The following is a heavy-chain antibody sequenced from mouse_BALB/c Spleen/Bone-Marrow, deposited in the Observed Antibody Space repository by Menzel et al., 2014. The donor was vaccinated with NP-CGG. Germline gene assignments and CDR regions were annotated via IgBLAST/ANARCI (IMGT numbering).Heavy chain of an antibody. Sequence: VQLQQPGAELVRPGSLVMLSCKASGFNIKDYYMHWVKQRPEQGLEWIGWSDPENGNTIFDPKFHGKASITADTASNPAYLQLSSLTSEDTAGYYCARWGNYFFDYWGQGTTLTGAS. J-gene: IGHJ2*01. CDR2: SDPENGNT. V-gene: IGHV14-1*02. CDR3: ARWGNYFFDY. CDR1: GFNIKDYY.